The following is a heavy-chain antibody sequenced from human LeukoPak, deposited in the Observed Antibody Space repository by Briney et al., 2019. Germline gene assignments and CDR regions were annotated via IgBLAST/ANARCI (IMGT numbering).Heavy chain of an antibody. D-gene: IGHD6-13*01. Sequence: SETLSLTCAVYGGPFSGYYWSWIRQPPGKGLEWIGEINHSGSTYYNPSLKSRVTISVDTSKNQFSLNLNSVTAADTALYYCARHGGSSGWYHFDYWGQGTLVTVSS. V-gene: IGHV4-34*01. J-gene: IGHJ4*02. CDR2: INHSGST. CDR1: GGPFSGYY. CDR3: ARHGGSSGWYHFDY.